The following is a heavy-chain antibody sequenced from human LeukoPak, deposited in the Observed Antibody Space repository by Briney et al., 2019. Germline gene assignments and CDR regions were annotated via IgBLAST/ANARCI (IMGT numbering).Heavy chain of an antibody. CDR2: INAGNGNT. V-gene: IGHV1-3*01. J-gene: IGHJ4*02. Sequence: GASVKVSCKASGYTFTSYAMHWVRQAPGQRLEWMGWINAGNGNTKYSQKFQGRVTITRDTSASTAYMELSSLRSEDTAVYYCARGDHCSSTSCYGRYYFDYWGQGTLVTVSS. CDR1: GYTFTSYA. CDR3: ARGDHCSSTSCYGRYYFDY. D-gene: IGHD2-2*01.